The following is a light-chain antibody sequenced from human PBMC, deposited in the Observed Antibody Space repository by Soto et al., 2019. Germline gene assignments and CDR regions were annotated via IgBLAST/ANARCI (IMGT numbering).Light chain of an antibody. Sequence: QSVLTQPASVSGSPGQSITISCTGTSSDVAAYNFVSWYQQHPGEVPKLMIYEVIKRPSGISDRFSGSKSDNTASLTISGLQAEDEADYYCSAYTHSNTVIFGGGTKLTVL. CDR1: SSDVAAYNF. CDR2: EVI. CDR3: SAYTHSNTVI. J-gene: IGLJ2*01. V-gene: IGLV2-14*03.